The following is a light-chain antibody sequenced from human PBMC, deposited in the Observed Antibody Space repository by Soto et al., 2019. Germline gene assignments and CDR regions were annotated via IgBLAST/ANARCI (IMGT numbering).Light chain of an antibody. J-gene: IGKJ1*01. V-gene: IGKV3-20*01. Sequence: EIGLTQSPGTLSLSPGERATLSCRASQSVSSSYLAWYQQKPGQAPRLLIYGASSRATGFPDRFSGSGSGTDFTLTISRLEPEDFAVYYCQQYGSSPWTFGQGTKVEIK. CDR2: GAS. CDR1: QSVSSSY. CDR3: QQYGSSPWT.